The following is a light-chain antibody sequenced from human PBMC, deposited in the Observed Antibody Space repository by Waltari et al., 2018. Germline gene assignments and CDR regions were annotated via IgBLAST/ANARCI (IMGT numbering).Light chain of an antibody. CDR3: AAWDDSLFCV. V-gene: IGLV1-44*01. J-gene: IGLJ3*02. CDR1: SSNIGSNT. CDR2: SNN. Sequence: QSVLTQPPSASGTPGQRVTISCSGSSSNIGSNTVNWYQQLPGTAPKLLIYSNNPRPSGVPDRFSGSKSGTSASRAISWLQSEDEADYYCAAWDDSLFCVFGGGTKLTVL.